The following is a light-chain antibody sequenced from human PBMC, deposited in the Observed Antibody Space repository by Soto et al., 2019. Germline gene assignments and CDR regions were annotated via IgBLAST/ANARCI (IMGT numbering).Light chain of an antibody. Sequence: EIVMTQSPATLSVSPGERATLSCRASQSVNSNLAWYQQKPGQAPRLLIYGVSTRANGIPDRFSGTGSGTDFTLTISGLQSEDFAVYYCQQYNNWPPVTFGGGTKVEIK. CDR1: QSVNSN. CDR3: QQYNNWPPVT. CDR2: GVS. J-gene: IGKJ4*01. V-gene: IGKV3-15*01.